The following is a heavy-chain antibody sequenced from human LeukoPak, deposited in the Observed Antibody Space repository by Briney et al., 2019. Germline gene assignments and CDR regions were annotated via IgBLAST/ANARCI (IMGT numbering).Heavy chain of an antibody. CDR3: ARHYSSGWYYSRNAFDI. Sequence: KSSETLSLTCTVSGGSISSSSYYWGWIRQPPGKGLEWIGSIYYSGSTYYNPSLKSRVTISVDTSKNQFSLKLSSVTAADTAVYYCARHYSSGWYYSRNAFDIWGQGTMVTVSS. CDR2: IYYSGST. V-gene: IGHV4-39*01. J-gene: IGHJ3*02. CDR1: GGSISSSSYY. D-gene: IGHD6-19*01.